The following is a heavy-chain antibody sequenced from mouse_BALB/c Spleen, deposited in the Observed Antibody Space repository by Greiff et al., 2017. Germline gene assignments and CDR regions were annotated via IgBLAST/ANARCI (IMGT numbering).Heavy chain of an antibody. J-gene: IGHJ4*01. V-gene: IGHV14-4*02. CDR3: SRQLERRMDY. Sequence: VQLQQSGAELVRSGASVKLSCTASGFNFKDYYMHWVKQRPEQGLEWIGWIDPENGDTEYDPKFQGKATMTADTSSNTAYMQLSSLTSEDTAVYYCSRQLERRMDYWGQGTSVTVAS. CDR2: IDPENGDT. CDR1: GFNFKDYY. D-gene: IGHD3-2*01.